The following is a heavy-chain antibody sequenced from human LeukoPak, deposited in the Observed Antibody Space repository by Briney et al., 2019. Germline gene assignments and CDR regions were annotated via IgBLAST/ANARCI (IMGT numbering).Heavy chain of an antibody. CDR1: GSTFSSYG. CDR3: AKDLVSLTDYGDYVPDY. V-gene: IGHV3-30*18. J-gene: IGHJ4*02. D-gene: IGHD4-17*01. CDR2: ISYDGSNK. Sequence: PGRSLRLSCAASGSTFSSYGMHWVRQAPGKGLEWVAVISYDGSNKYYADSVKGRFTISRDNSKNTLYLQMNSLRAEDTAVYYCAKDLVSLTDYGDYVPDYWGQGTLVTVSS.